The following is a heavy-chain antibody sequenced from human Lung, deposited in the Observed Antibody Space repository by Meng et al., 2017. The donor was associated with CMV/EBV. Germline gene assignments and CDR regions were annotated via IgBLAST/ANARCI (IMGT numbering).Heavy chain of an antibody. Sequence: NYAMTWVRQAPGKGLEWVSAISGSGATTYYADSVKSRFTISRDNSKSTLYLQMNSLRAEDTAVYYCAKYIHYDFWSGYLGDNWIDPWGQGTLVTVSS. CDR3: AKYIHYDFWSGYLGDNWIDP. J-gene: IGHJ5*02. CDR1: NYA. V-gene: IGHV3-23*01. D-gene: IGHD3-3*01. CDR2: ISGSGATT.